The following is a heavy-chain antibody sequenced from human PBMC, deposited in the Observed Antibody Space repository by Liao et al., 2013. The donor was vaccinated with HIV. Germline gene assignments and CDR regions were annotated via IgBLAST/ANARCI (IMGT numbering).Heavy chain of an antibody. J-gene: IGHJ3*01. CDR1: GGSFSGYY. CDR2: INQSGST. CDR3: ARGSRYFVLDIVRPPFDYGCLSF. D-gene: IGHD3/OR15-3a*01. Sequence: QVQLQQWGAGLLKPSETLSLTCAVYGGSFSGYYWSWVRQPPGKGLEWIGEINQSGSTNYNPSLKRRVSISVDTSKNQFSLKLSSVTAADTAVYYCARGSRYFVLDIVRPPFDYGCLSFWGQGTMVTVSS. V-gene: IGHV4-34*02.